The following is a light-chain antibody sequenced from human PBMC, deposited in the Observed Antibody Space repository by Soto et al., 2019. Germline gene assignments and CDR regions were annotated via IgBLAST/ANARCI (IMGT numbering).Light chain of an antibody. CDR2: EDN. V-gene: IGLV6-57*03. Sequence: NFMLTQPHSVSESPGKTVTISCTRSSGSIASNYVQWYQQRPGSAPTTVIYEDNQRPSGVPDRFSGSIDSSSNSASFTISGLKTEDEADYYCQSYDSSNWVFGGGTKLTVL. CDR1: SGSIASNY. J-gene: IGLJ3*02. CDR3: QSYDSSNWV.